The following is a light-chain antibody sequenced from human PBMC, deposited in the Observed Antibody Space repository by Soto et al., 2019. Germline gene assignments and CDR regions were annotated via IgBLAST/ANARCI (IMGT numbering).Light chain of an antibody. V-gene: IGLV1-40*01. CDR2: GNN. J-gene: IGLJ3*02. CDR3: QSYDSGLPWV. Sequence: QSVLTQPPSVSGAPGQRVTIFCTGTSSNIGAGYDVHWYQQFPGTDPKLLIYGNNNRPSGVPDRFSGSKSGTSASLAITGLQAEDEATYYCQSYDSGLPWVFGGGTKVTVL. CDR1: SSNIGAGYD.